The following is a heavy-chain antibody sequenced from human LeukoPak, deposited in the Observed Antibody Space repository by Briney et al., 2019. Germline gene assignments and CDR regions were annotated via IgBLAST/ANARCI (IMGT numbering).Heavy chain of an antibody. J-gene: IGHJ4*02. CDR2: ISYDGSNK. V-gene: IGHV3-30-3*01. D-gene: IGHD6-6*01. Sequence: GGSLRLSCEASGFTFSSYAMHWVRQAPGKGLEWVAVISYDGSNKYYADSVKGRFTISRDNSKNTLYLQMNSLRAEDTAVYYCARDRYSSSSREIDYWGQGTLVTVSS. CDR1: GFTFSSYA. CDR3: ARDRYSSSSREIDY.